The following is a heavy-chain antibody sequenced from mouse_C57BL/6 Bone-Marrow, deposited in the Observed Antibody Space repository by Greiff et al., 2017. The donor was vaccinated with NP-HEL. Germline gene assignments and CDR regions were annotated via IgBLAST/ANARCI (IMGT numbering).Heavy chain of an antibody. D-gene: IGHD1-1*01. V-gene: IGHV14-4*01. J-gene: IGHJ2*01. CDR1: GFNIKDDY. CDR2: IDPENGDT. CDR3: TTGYGSSSYFDY. Sequence: EVKLVESGAELVRPGASVKLSCTASGFNIKDDYMHWVKQRPEQGLEWIGWIDPENGDTEYASKFQGKATITADTSSNTAYLQLSSLTSEDTAVYYCTTGYGSSSYFDYWGQGTTLTVSS.